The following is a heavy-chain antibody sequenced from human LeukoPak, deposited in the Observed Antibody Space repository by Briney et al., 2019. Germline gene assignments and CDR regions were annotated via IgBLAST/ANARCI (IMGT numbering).Heavy chain of an antibody. CDR1: GYTFTAYY. Sequence: ASVKVSCKASGYTFTAYYLHWVRQAPGQGREWMGWIHPNSGGTNYAQNFHGRVSMTTDTSISTVYMELSRLRSDDTAVYYCARDYYGSGTYYKDYWGQGTLVTVPS. V-gene: IGHV1-2*02. CDR2: IHPNSGGT. J-gene: IGHJ4*02. D-gene: IGHD3-10*01. CDR3: ARDYYGSGTYYKDY.